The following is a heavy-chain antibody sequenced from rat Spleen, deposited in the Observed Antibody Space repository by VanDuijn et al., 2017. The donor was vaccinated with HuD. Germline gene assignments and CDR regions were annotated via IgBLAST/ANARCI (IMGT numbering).Heavy chain of an antibody. D-gene: IGHD5-1*01. V-gene: IGHV5-29*01. J-gene: IGHJ1*01. CDR2: ISYDGSST. Sequence: EVQLVESGGGLVQPGRSLKLSCAASGFTFSNYGMAWVRQAPTKGLEWVATISYDGSSTYYRDSVKGRFTISGDNAKSTLYLQMDILRSEDTATYYCAKQGTGSYWDFDFWGPGTMVTVSS. CDR1: GFTFSNYG. CDR3: AKQGTGSYWDFDF.